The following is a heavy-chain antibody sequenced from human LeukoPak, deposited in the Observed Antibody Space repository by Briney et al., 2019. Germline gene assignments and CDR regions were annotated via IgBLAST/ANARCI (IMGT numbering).Heavy chain of an antibody. Sequence: ASVKVSCKASGGTFISYAISWVRQAPGQGLEWMGGIIPIFGTANYAQKFQGRVTITADESTSTAYMELRSLRSDDTAVYYCARDAFRIAAAGTPYYYYYGMDVWGQGTTVTVSS. V-gene: IGHV1-69*13. CDR3: ARDAFRIAAAGTPYYYYYGMDV. CDR2: IIPIFGTA. D-gene: IGHD6-13*01. CDR1: GGTFISYA. J-gene: IGHJ6*02.